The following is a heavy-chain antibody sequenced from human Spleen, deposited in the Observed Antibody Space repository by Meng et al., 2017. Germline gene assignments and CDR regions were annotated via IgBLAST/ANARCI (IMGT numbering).Heavy chain of an antibody. CDR1: GGSFSGYY. V-gene: IGHV4-34*01. CDR3: ASWSRYFDWLLPDY. J-gene: IGHJ4*02. CDR2: INHSGST. D-gene: IGHD3-9*01. Sequence: QVQQQQGGAGLLKPSETLSLTCAVYGGSFSGYYWSWIRQPPGKGLEWIGEINHSGSTNYNPSLKSRVTISIDTSKNQFSLKLSSVTAADTAVYYCASWSRYFDWLLPDYWGQGTLVTVSS.